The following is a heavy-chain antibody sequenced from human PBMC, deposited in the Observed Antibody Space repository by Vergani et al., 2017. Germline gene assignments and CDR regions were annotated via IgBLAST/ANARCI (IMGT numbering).Heavy chain of an antibody. CDR3: ASGVRDQTGSKWFDP. CDR1: GYTFTSYG. V-gene: IGHV1-18*01. J-gene: IGHJ5*02. Sequence: QVQLVQSGAEVQKPVASVKVSCKASGYTFTSYGISWVRQAPGQGLEWMGWISSYNGNTNYAQKLQCRVTMTTDTSTSTAYMELRSLRSDETAVYYCASGVRDQTGSKWFDPWGQGTLVTISS. D-gene: IGHD2-2*01. CDR2: ISSYNGNT.